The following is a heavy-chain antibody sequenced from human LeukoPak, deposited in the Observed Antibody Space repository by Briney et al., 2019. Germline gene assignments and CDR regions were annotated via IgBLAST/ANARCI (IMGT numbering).Heavy chain of an antibody. D-gene: IGHD2-21*02. J-gene: IGHJ4*02. CDR2: IRSKAYGGTT. Sequence: PPGGSLRLSCTASGFTFGDYALSWFRQAPGKGLEWVGFIRSKAYGGTTEYAASVKGRFTISRDDSKTIAYLQMNSLRAEDTAVYYCARDGGDRLYWGQGTLVTVSS. CDR1: GFTFGDYA. V-gene: IGHV3-49*03. CDR3: ARDGGDRLY.